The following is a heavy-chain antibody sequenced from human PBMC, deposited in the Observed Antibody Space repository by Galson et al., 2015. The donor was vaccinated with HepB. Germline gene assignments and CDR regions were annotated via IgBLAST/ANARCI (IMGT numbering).Heavy chain of an antibody. CDR3: ARRYYYDSGGYFDAFDI. Sequence: SLRLSCATSGFTFSSYWMTWVRQAPGKGLEWVANIKQDGSEKYYVDSVKGRFTISRDNAKNSVYLQMNSLRAEDTAVYYCARRYYYDSGGYFDAFDIWGQGTLVTVSS. CDR2: IKQDGSEK. D-gene: IGHD3-22*01. J-gene: IGHJ3*02. CDR1: GFTFSSYW. V-gene: IGHV3-7*01.